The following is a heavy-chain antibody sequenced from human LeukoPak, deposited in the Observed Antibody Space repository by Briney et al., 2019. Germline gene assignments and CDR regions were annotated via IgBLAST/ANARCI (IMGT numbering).Heavy chain of an antibody. V-gene: IGHV4-38-2*01. CDR2: SYHSGST. Sequence: KPSETLSLTCAASGYSISSGYYWGWSRQPPGKGLEWTASSYHSGSTYYNPSLKSRVTISVDTSKNQFSLQLSTVTAADTAVYYCARVARYCSSTSCRLYYFDYWGQGTLVTVSS. D-gene: IGHD2-2*01. J-gene: IGHJ4*02. CDR1: GYSISSGYY. CDR3: ARVARYCSSTSCRLYYFDY.